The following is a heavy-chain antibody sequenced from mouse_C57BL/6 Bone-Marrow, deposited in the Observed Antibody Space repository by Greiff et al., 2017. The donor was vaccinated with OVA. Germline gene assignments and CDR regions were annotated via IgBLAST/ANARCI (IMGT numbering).Heavy chain of an antibody. J-gene: IGHJ2*01. V-gene: IGHV1-4*01. D-gene: IGHD1-1*01. CDR2: INPSSGYT. Sequence: LEESGAELARPGASVKMSCKASGYTFTSYTMHWVKQRPGQGLEWIGYINPSSGYTKYNQKFKDKATLTADKSSSTAYMQLSSLTSEDSAVYYCARLSYGSSFWGQGTTLTVSS. CDR1: GYTFTSYT. CDR3: ARLSYGSSF.